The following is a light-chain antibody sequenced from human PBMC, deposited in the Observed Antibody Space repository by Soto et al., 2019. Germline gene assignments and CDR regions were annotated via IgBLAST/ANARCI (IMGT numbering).Light chain of an antibody. V-gene: IGLV2-14*01. Sequence: QSALTQPASVSGSPGQSITISCTGTSSDVGGYNYVSWYQQHPGKAPKLMIYEVSNRPSGVSNRFSGSKSGNTASLTISGLHAEDEADYYCSSYTSSITLVFGTGTKLTVL. CDR1: SSDVGGYNY. J-gene: IGLJ1*01. CDR3: SSYTSSITLV. CDR2: EVS.